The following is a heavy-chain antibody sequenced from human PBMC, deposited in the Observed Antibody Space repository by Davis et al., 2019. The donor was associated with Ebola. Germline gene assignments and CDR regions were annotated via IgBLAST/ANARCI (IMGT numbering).Heavy chain of an antibody. CDR1: GGSISSGGYS. CDR2: VYSSGST. V-gene: IGHV4-30-4*07. J-gene: IGHJ4*02. CDR3: ARQRRDGYSDFDY. Sequence: MPSETLSLTCAVSGGSISSGGYSRSWIRQPPGKRLEWIGFVYSSGSTYYNPSLESRVIMSVDTSKNQFSLKLRSVIAADTAVYYCARQRRDGYSDFDYWGLGTLVTVSS. D-gene: IGHD5-24*01.